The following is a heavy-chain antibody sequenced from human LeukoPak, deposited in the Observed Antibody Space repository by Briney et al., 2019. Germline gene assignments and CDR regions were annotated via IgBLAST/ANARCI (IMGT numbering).Heavy chain of an antibody. CDR1: GGSFSGYY. V-gene: IGHV4-34*01. J-gene: IGHJ4*02. D-gene: IGHD6-13*01. CDR3: ARAPPKFWDSSSHDFDY. CDR2: INHSGST. Sequence: PSETLSLTCAVYGGSFSGYYWSWIRQPPGKGLEWIGEINHSGSTNFNQSLKSRVTISVDTSKKQFSLKLSAVTAADTAVYYCARAPPKFWDSSSHDFDYWGQGTLVTVSS.